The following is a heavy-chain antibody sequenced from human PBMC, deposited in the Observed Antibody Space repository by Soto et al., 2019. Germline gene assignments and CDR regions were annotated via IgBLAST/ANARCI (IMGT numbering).Heavy chain of an antibody. V-gene: IGHV3-30*18. CDR1: GFTFSSYG. D-gene: IGHD3-9*01. J-gene: IGHJ5*02. CDR2: ISYDGSNK. CDR3: AKLSLRYFDWSHFDP. Sequence: GGSLRLSCAASGFTFSSYGMHWVRQAPGKGLEWVAVISYDGSNKYYADSVKGRFTISRDNSKNTLYLQMNSLRAEDTAVYYCAKLSLRYFDWSHFDPWGKGTLVTVSS.